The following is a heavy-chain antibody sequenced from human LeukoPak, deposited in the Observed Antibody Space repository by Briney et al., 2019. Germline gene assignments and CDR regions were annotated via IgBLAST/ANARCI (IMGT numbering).Heavy chain of an antibody. CDR2: ISGSGGST. CDR1: GFTFSSYA. V-gene: IGHV3-23*01. Sequence: GGSLRLSCAAPGFTFSSYAMSWVRQAPGKGLEWVSAISGSGGSTYYADSVKGRFTISRDNAKNSLYLQMNSLRAEDTAVYYCARDRYGDYRDFDYWGQGTLVTVSS. CDR3: ARDRYGDYRDFDY. D-gene: IGHD4-17*01. J-gene: IGHJ4*02.